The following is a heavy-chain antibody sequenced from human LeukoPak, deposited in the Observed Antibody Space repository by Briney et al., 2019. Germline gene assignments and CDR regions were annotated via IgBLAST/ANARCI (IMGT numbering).Heavy chain of an antibody. Sequence: PGGSLRLSCAASGFTFSSYAMSWVRQAPGKGLEWVSAISGSGGSTYYADSVKGRFTISRDNSKNTLYLQMNSLRAEDTAVYYCALGVANRGNYFDYWGQGTLVTVSS. D-gene: IGHD3-10*01. V-gene: IGHV3-23*01. CDR2: ISGSGGST. CDR3: ALGVANRGNYFDY. CDR1: GFTFSSYA. J-gene: IGHJ4*02.